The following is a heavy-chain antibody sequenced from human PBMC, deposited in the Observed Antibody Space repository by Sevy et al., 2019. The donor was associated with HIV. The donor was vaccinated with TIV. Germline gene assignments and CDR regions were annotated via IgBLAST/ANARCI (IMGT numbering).Heavy chain of an antibody. CDR3: ARLEPRGNYYYGMDI. D-gene: IGHD1-26*01. V-gene: IGHV5-51*01. Sequence: GESLKISCKGSGYTFTTYWIAWVRQMPGKGLEWMGIMYPDDSNTRYSPSFQGQVTISADKSISTANLQWSGLKASDTAIYYCARLEPRGNYYYGMDIWGQGTPVTVSS. CDR2: MYPDDSNT. J-gene: IGHJ6*02. CDR1: GYTFTTYW.